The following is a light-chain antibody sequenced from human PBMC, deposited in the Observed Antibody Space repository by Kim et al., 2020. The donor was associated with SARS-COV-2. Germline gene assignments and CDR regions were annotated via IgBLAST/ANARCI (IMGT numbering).Light chain of an antibody. Sequence: EIVLTQSPGTLSLSPGERATLPCRASQSVSSSYLAWYQQKPGQAPRLLIYGASSRATGIPDRFSGSGYGTDFTLTISRLEPEDFAVYYCQQYGSSPYSFGQGTKLEI. CDR2: GAS. J-gene: IGKJ2*03. CDR3: QQYGSSPYS. CDR1: QSVSSSY. V-gene: IGKV3-20*01.